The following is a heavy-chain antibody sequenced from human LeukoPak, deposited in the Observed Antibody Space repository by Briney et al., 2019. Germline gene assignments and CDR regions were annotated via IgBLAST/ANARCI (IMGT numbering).Heavy chain of an antibody. D-gene: IGHD6-19*01. CDR1: GYTFTSYD. CDR3: ARGQGRQWLVPGVSRWYWFDP. J-gene: IGHJ5*02. Sequence: GASVKVSCKASGYTFTSYDINWVRQATGQGLEWMGWMNPNSGNTGYAQKFQGRVTFTRNTSISTAYMELSSLRSEDTAVYYCARGQGRQWLVPGVSRWYWFDPWGQGTLVTVSS. V-gene: IGHV1-8*03. CDR2: MNPNSGNT.